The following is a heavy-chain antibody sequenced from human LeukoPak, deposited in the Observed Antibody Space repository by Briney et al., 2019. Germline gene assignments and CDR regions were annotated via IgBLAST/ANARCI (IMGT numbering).Heavy chain of an antibody. CDR2: IYYSGST. J-gene: IGHJ4*02. CDR1: GDSISSSAYY. D-gene: IGHD6-6*01. V-gene: IGHV4-39*01. CDR3: ASSPLTSSIATVDN. Sequence: SETLSLTCTVSGDSISSSAYYWGWIRQPPGNGLEWIGSIYYSGSTYYNPSLKSRVTISVDTSKNQFSLKLSSVTAADTAVYYCASSPLTSSIATVDNWGQGTLVTVSS.